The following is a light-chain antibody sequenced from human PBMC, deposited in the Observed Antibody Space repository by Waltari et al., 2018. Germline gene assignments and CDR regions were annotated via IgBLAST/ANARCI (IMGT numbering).Light chain of an antibody. V-gene: IGLV2-23*01. CDR2: EYS. CDR3: CSYAVSRTWV. J-gene: IGLJ3*02. CDR1: RSDVGRYDL. Sequence: QSALTQPASVSGSPGQSITISCTGSRSDVGRYDLVSWYQHHPDKAPQVIIFEYSKRPSGVSNRFSGSKSGNTASLTISGLQAEDEADYYCCSYAVSRTWVFGGGTKLTVL.